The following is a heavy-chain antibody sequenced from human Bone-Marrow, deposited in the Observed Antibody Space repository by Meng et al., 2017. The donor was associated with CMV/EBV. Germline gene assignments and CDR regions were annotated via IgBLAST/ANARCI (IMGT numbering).Heavy chain of an antibody. J-gene: IGHJ4*02. CDR3: ARSMVLSDY. Sequence: GESLKISCAASGFTFSSYWMHWVRQAPGKGLVWVSRINSDGSSTSYADSVKGRFTISRDNAKNTLYLQMNSLRAEDTAVYYCARSMVLSDYWGQGTLVTVSS. CDR1: GFTFSSYW. V-gene: IGHV3-74*01. D-gene: IGHD3-10*01. CDR2: INSDGSST.